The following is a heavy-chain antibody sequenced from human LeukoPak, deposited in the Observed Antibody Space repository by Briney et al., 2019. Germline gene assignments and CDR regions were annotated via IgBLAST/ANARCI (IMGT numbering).Heavy chain of an antibody. CDR3: AKDQVGGSGYHCPLDY. CDR2: IWYDGSNK. D-gene: IGHD3-22*01. Sequence: GGSLRLSCAASGFTFSSYGMHWVRQAPGKGLEWVAVIWYDGSNKYYADSVKGRFTISRDNSKNTLYLQMNSLRAEDTAVYYCAKDQVGGSGYHCPLDYWGQGTLVTVSS. CDR1: GFTFSSYG. V-gene: IGHV3-33*06. J-gene: IGHJ4*02.